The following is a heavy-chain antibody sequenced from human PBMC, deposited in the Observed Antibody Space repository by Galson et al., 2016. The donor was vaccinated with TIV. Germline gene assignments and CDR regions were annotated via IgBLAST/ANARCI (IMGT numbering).Heavy chain of an antibody. J-gene: IGHJ6*02. CDR3: TRARGSMTMTPVIDYNFGMDV. D-gene: IGHD4/OR15-4a*01. V-gene: IGHV1-18*01. CDR1: GYTFNKYG. CDR2: VSAYSGDT. Sequence: SVKVSCKASGYTFNKYGVTWVRQAPGQGLEWMGWVSAYSGDTNYAQKFQGRVTMTTDTYTSTAYMDLRSLRSDDTAVYYCTRARGSMTMTPVIDYNFGMDVWGQGTTVTDSS.